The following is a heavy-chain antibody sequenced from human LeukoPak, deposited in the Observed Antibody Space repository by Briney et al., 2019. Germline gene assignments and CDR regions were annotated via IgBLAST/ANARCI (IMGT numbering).Heavy chain of an antibody. D-gene: IGHD4-17*01. V-gene: IGHV4-39*01. CDR2: IYYSGST. CDR1: GGSISSSSYY. J-gene: IGHJ4*02. CDR3: ARPPSAYGDTIDY. Sequence: PSETLSLTCTVSGGSISSSSYYWGWIRQPPGKGLEWIGSIYYSGSTYYNPSLKSRVTISVDTSKNQFSLKLSSVTAADTAVYYCARPPSAYGDTIDYWGQGTLVTVSS.